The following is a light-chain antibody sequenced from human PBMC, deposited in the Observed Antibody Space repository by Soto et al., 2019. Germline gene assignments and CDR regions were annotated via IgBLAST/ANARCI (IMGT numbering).Light chain of an antibody. CDR2: GAS. V-gene: IGKV3-15*01. CDR1: QSVSSN. J-gene: IGKJ1*01. CDR3: QQYNNFGT. Sequence: EIVMTQSPATLSVSPVERATLSCRASQSVSSNLAWYQQKPGQAPRLLIYGASTRATGIPGRFSGSGSGTEFTLTISSLQSEDFAVYYCQQYNNFGTFGQGTKVDIK.